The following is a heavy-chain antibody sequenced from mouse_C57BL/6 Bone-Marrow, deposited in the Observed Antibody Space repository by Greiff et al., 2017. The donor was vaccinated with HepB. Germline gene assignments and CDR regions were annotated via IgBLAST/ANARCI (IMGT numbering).Heavy chain of an antibody. CDR3: ARGPPITTVVDTNNWYFDV. D-gene: IGHD1-1*01. CDR1: GFTFSSYA. CDR2: ISDGGSYT. V-gene: IGHV5-4*03. Sequence: EVKLQESGGGLVKPGGSLKLSCAASGFTFSSYAMSWVRQTPEKRLEWVATISDGGSYTYYPDNVKGRFTISRDNAKNNLYLQMRHLKSEDTAMYYCARGPPITTVVDTNNWYFDVWGTGTTVTVSS. J-gene: IGHJ1*03.